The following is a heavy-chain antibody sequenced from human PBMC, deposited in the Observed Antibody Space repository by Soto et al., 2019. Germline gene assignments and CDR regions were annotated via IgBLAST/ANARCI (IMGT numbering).Heavy chain of an antibody. CDR2: INHSGST. J-gene: IGHJ5*02. Sequence: SGPTLVNPTQTLTLTCTLSGFSLSTSGAGVGWIRQPPGKGLEWIGEINHSGSTNYNPSLKSRVTISVDTSKNQFSLKLSSVTAADTAVYYCARALRIAAAGNGSFVSWGQGTLVTLAS. CDR1: GFSLSTSGAG. CDR3: ARALRIAAAGNGSFVS. V-gene: IGHV4-39*07. D-gene: IGHD6-13*01.